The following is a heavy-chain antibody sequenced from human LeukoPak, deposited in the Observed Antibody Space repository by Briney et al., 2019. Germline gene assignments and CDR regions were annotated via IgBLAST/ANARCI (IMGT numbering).Heavy chain of an antibody. CDR3: AREDYGGNMGDY. Sequence: ASVKVSCKASGGTFSSYAISWVRQAHGQGLEWMGGIIPIFGTANYAQKFQGRVTITADESTSTAYMELSSLRSEDTAVYYCAREDYGGNMGDYWGQGTLSPSPQ. D-gene: IGHD4-23*01. CDR2: IIPIFGTA. CDR1: GGTFSSYA. J-gene: IGHJ4*02. V-gene: IGHV1-69*13.